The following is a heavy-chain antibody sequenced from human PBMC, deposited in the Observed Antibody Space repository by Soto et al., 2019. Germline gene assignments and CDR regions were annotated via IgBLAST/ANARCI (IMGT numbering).Heavy chain of an antibody. D-gene: IGHD6-19*01. V-gene: IGHV3-23*01. J-gene: IGHJ4*02. CDR2: ISGSVGGT. CDR1: GFTFSSYS. CDR3: AKVGANIAVTAPFDY. Sequence: GGSLRLSCAASGFTFSSYSMNWVRQAPGKGLEWVSGISGSVGGTYYVDSVRGRFTISRDNSKNTLYLQMNSLRAEDTALYYCAKVGANIAVTAPFDYWGQGTQVTVSS.